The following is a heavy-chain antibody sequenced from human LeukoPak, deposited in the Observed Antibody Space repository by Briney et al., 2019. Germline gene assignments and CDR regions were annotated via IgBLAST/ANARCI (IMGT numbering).Heavy chain of an antibody. CDR1: GFSFSTFG. CDR3: AKDSAPFRGRNYKYVMDV. V-gene: IGHV3-30*18. J-gene: IGHJ6*02. D-gene: IGHD3-10*01. Sequence: QSGGSLRLSCAASGFSFSTFGFHWVRQAPGKGLEWVALTSFDGSNKYYGDSVKGRFTISRDNSKNELYLEMSSLRPEDTAIYYCAKDSAPFRGRNYKYVMDVWGQGTTVTVSS. CDR2: TSFDGSNK.